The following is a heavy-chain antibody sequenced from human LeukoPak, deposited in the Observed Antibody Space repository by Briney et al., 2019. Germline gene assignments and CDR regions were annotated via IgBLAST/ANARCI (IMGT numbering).Heavy chain of an antibody. CDR2: ISGSNGYI. D-gene: IGHD1-1*01. V-gene: IGHV3-21*01. CDR1: RFTFSSYT. J-gene: IGHJ4*02. CDR3: ARALTTLTYEGY. Sequence: PGGSLRLSRAASRFTFSSYTMHWIRQAPGKGLEWVSSISGSNGYIFYADSVKGRFTVSRDNAKDSLYLQMNSLRAEDTAVYYCARALTTLTYEGYWGQGTLVTVSS.